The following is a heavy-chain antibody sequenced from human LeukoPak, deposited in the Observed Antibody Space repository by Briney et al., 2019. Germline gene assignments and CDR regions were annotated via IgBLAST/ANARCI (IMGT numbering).Heavy chain of an antibody. CDR3: ASDSNAYYPDRPDY. V-gene: IGHV1-2*02. J-gene: IGHJ4*02. CDR1: GYTFTSYG. CDR2: INPNSGGT. Sequence: ASVKVSCKASGYTFTSYGISWVRQAPGQGLEWMGWINPNSGGTNYAQKFQGRVTMTRDTSISTAYMELSRLRSDDTAVYYCASDSNAYYPDRPDYWGQGTLITVSS. D-gene: IGHD3-22*01.